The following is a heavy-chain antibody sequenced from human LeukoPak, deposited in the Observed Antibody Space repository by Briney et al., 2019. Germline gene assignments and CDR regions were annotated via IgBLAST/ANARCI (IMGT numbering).Heavy chain of an antibody. Sequence: GGSLRLSCAASGFIFSSYSMNWVRQAPGKGLEWISYIDSSSSTIYYADSVKGRFTISRDNAKNSLYLQMNSLRAEDTAVYYCARFDYGDRDAFDIWGQGTMVTVSS. CDR1: GFIFSSYS. J-gene: IGHJ3*02. CDR2: IDSSSSTI. CDR3: ARFDYGDRDAFDI. D-gene: IGHD4-17*01. V-gene: IGHV3-48*01.